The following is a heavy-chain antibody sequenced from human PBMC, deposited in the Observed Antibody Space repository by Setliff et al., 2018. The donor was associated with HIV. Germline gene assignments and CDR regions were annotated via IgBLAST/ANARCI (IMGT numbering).Heavy chain of an antibody. D-gene: IGHD3-10*01. CDR3: ARQAWVGELNWFDP. CDR2: ISSSSSYI. V-gene: IGHV3-21*01. Sequence: PGGSLRLSCAASGFTFSLYTMNWVRQAPGKGLEWVSSISSSSSYIYYADSVKGRFTISRDNAKNSLSLQMNSLRAEGTAVYYCARQAWVGELNWFDPWGQGTLVTVSS. J-gene: IGHJ5*02. CDR1: GFTFSLYT.